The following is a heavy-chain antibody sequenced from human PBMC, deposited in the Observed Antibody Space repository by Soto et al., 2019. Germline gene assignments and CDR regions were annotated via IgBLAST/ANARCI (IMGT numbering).Heavy chain of an antibody. CDR2: IVVGSGNT. D-gene: IGHD3-16*01. Sequence: SVKVSCKASGFPFTNSAVQWVRHTRGQRLEWIGWIVVGSGNTNYAQKCQERVTITREMSTSTAYMELSSLRSEDTAVYYGAAVWDSRYYGMDVWGQGTTVTVSS. CDR3: AAVWDSRYYGMDV. V-gene: IGHV1-58*01. J-gene: IGHJ6*02. CDR1: GFPFTNSA.